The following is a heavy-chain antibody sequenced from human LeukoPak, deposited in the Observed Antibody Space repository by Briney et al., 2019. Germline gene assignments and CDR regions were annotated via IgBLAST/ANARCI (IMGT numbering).Heavy chain of an antibody. CDR2: IIPIFGTA. V-gene: IGHV1-69*13. D-gene: IGHD3-9*01. J-gene: IGHJ4*02. CDR1: GGTFSSYA. CDR3: ARGAILTGYPSMGFDY. Sequence: SVKVSCKASGGTFSSYAISWVRQAPGQGLEWMGVIIPIFGTANYAQKFQGRVTITAAESTSTAYMELSSLRSEDTAVYYCARGAILTGYPSMGFDYWGQGTLVTVSS.